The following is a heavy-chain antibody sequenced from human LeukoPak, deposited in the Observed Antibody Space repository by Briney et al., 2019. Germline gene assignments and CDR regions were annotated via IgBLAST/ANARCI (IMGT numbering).Heavy chain of an antibody. CDR3: ARDSAPYCGGDCYFDY. D-gene: IGHD2-21*02. Sequence: GGSLRLSCAASGFTFSRFGMHWVRQAPGKGLEWEAVIWFDGSSTYYADSVKGRFTISRDNSKNMLYLQMNSLRVEDKGVYFCARDSAPYCGGDCYFDYWGHGTLVTVSS. CDR1: GFTFSRFG. J-gene: IGHJ4*01. CDR2: IWFDGSST. V-gene: IGHV3-33*01.